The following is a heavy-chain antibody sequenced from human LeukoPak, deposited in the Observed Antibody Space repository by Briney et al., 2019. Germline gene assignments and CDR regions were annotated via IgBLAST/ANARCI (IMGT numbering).Heavy chain of an antibody. CDR1: GVSISSYY. CDR2: IYYSGST. J-gene: IGHJ4*02. V-gene: IGHV4-59*01. D-gene: IGHD6-19*01. Sequence: PSETLSLTCTVSGVSISSYYWSWIRQPPGKGLEWIGYIYYSGSTNYNPSLKSRVTISVDTSKNQFSLKLSSVTAADTAVYYCARLGYSSGDTWGQGTLVTVSS. CDR3: ARLGYSSGDT.